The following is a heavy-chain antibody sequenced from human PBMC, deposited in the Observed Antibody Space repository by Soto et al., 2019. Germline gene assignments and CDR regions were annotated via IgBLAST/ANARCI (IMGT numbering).Heavy chain of an antibody. D-gene: IGHD3-22*01. CDR1: GGTFSTHI. CDR3: ARSDSSGFYLPF. Sequence: SVKVSCKASGGTFSTHIINWVRQAPGQGLEWMGGTIPLFGSASYAQKFRDRVSITADGSTYTAYMELSSLRSEDTAVYYCARSDSSGFYLPFWGQGTLVTVSS. J-gene: IGHJ4*02. CDR2: TIPLFGSA. V-gene: IGHV1-69*13.